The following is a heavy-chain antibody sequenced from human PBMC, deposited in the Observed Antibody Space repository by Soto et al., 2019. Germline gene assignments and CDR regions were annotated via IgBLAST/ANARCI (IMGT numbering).Heavy chain of an antibody. CDR2: ITGSGGST. CDR1: GFTFSSYA. Sequence: EVQLLESGGGLVQPGGSLRLSCAASGFTFSSYAMSWVRQAPGKGLEWVSAITGSGGSTYYADAVKGRFTISRDNAKNTLYLQMNSLRAEDKTVYYCAKGAAGYYYYGMDVWGQGTTVTVSS. CDR3: AKGAAGYYYYGMDV. V-gene: IGHV3-23*01. J-gene: IGHJ6*02. D-gene: IGHD6-25*01.